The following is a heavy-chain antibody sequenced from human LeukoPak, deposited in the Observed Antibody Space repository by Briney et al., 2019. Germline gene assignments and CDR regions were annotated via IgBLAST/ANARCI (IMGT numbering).Heavy chain of an antibody. D-gene: IGHD4-17*01. V-gene: IGHV4-4*07. CDR1: GGSISSYY. CDR2: IYTSGST. Sequence: SETLSLTCTVSGGSISSYYWSWIRQPAGKGLEWIGRIYTSGSTNYNPSLKSRVTMSVDTSKNQFSPKLSSVTAADTAVYYCARVQLTTVTGYFDYWGQGTLVTVSS. CDR3: ARVQLTTVTGYFDY. J-gene: IGHJ4*02.